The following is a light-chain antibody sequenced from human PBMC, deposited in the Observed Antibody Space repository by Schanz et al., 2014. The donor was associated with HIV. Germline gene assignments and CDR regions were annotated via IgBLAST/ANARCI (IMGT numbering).Light chain of an antibody. J-gene: IGLJ3*02. CDR1: SSDVGSYNF. V-gene: IGLV2-11*01. Sequence: QSALTQPRSVSGSPGQSVTISCTGTSSDVGSYNFVSWYQQHPDTAPKLMIYDVNKRPSGVPDRFSGSKSGNTASLTISGLQAEDEADYYCSSYSSSTTLGVFGGGTKLTVL. CDR3: SSYSSSTTLGV. CDR2: DVN.